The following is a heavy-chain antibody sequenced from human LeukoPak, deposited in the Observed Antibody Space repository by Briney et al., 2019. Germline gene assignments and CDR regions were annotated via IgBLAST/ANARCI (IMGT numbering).Heavy chain of an antibody. D-gene: IGHD3-22*01. CDR3: ARTYYYDSSGYYPFDY. J-gene: IGHJ4*02. CDR1: GFTFSSYG. Sequence: GGSLRLSCAASGFTFSSYGMHWVRQAPGKGLEWVAVIWYDGSNKYYADSVKRRLTISRDNSKNTLYLQMNSLRAEDTAVYYCARTYYYDSSGYYPFDYWGQGTLVTVSS. CDR2: IWYDGSNK. V-gene: IGHV3-33*01.